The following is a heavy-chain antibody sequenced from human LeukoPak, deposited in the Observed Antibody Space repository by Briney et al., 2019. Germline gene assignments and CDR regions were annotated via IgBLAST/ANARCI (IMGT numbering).Heavy chain of an antibody. Sequence: PSETLSLTCAVYGGSFSGYYWSWIRQPPGKGLEWIGEINHSGSTNYNPSLKSRVTISVDTSKSQFPLKLGSVTAADTAVYYCARPGGWYRYYFDYWGQGTLVTVSS. D-gene: IGHD6-19*01. J-gene: IGHJ4*02. V-gene: IGHV4-34*01. CDR1: GGSFSGYY. CDR2: INHSGST. CDR3: ARPGGWYRYYFDY.